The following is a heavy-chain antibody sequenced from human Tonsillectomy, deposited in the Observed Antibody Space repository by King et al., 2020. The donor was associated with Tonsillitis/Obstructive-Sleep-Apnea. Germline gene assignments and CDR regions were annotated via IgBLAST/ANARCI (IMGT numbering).Heavy chain of an antibody. CDR2: IYWDDYR. CDR3: AHSPLLRFLQRAYYFDY. J-gene: IGHJ4*02. CDR1: GFSLTSTGVG. V-gene: IGHV2-5*02. D-gene: IGHD3-3*01. Sequence: TLKESGPTLVKPTQTLTLTCTFSGFSLTSTGVGLGWIRQPPGKALEWLALIYWDDYRRYSPSLKSRLTITKDTSKNQVVLTMTNVDPVDTATYYCAHSPLLRFLQRAYYFDYWGQGTLVSVSS.